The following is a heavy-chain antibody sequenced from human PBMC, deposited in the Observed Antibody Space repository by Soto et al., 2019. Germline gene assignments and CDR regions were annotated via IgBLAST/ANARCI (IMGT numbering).Heavy chain of an antibody. CDR2: ISGSGGST. J-gene: IGHJ5*01. Sequence: PSGCVRLSVASGRCVFSGGCRICVRQAPGKGLEWLSSISGSGGSTYYSASLKGRFTISRDNSKNTLYLQTNSLIATATPVTCGAKPPAGDFDSWGQATLVTVSS. V-gene: IGHV3-23*01. CDR3: AKPPAGDFDS. CDR1: RCVFSGGC. D-gene: IGHD3-10*01.